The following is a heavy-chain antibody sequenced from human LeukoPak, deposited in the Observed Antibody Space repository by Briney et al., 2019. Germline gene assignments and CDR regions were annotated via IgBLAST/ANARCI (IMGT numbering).Heavy chain of an antibody. Sequence: GASVKVSCKASGYTFTGYYMLWVRQAPGQGLEWMGWINPNSGGTNYAQKFQGRVTMTRDTSISTAYMELSRLRSDDTAVYYCARRRAVAGTGGFDYWGQGTLVTVSS. CDR1: GYTFTGYY. D-gene: IGHD6-19*01. CDR2: INPNSGGT. V-gene: IGHV1-2*02. CDR3: ARRRAVAGTGGFDY. J-gene: IGHJ4*02.